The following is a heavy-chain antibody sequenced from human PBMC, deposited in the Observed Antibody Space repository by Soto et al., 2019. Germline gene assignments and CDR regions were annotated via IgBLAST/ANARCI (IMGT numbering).Heavy chain of an antibody. CDR3: ARDKGWGAYYFDY. CDR1: GFTFSSYG. D-gene: IGHD3-16*01. CDR2: IWYDGSNK. V-gene: IGHV3-33*01. Sequence: QVQLVESGGGVVQPGRSLRLSCAASGFTFSSYGMHWVRQAPGKGLEWVAVIWYDGSNKYYADSVKGRFTISRDNSKNTLYLQMNSLRAEDTAVYYCARDKGWGAYYFDYWGQGTLVTVSS. J-gene: IGHJ4*02.